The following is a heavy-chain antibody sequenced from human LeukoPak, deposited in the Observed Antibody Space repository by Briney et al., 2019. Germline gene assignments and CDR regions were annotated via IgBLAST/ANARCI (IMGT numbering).Heavy chain of an antibody. D-gene: IGHD1-20*01. J-gene: IGHJ4*02. CDR3: ARTSITGTTVDY. V-gene: IGHV1-8*03. CDR1: GYTFTSYD. CDR2: MNPNSGNT. Sequence: ASVKVSCKASGYTFTSYDINWVRQATGQGLEWMGWMNPNSGNTGYAQKFQGRVTITRNTSISTAYMELSSLRSEDTAVYYCARTSITGTTVDYWGQGTLVTVSS.